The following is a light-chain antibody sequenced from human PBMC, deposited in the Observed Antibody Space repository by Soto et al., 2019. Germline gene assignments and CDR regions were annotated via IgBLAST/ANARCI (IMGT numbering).Light chain of an antibody. V-gene: IGKV1-39*01. J-gene: IGKJ1*01. CDR3: QQSYSTPLT. Sequence: DIQMTQSPSSLSASVGDRVTITCRASQSISNYLNWYQQKPGKAPKLLIYAASSLQSGVPSRFSGSGSGTDFTLTISSLQPEDFATYYCQQSYSTPLTFDQGTKVEIK. CDR1: QSISNY. CDR2: AAS.